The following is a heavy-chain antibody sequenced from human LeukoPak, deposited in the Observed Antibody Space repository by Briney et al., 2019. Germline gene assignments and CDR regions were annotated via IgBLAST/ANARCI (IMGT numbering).Heavy chain of an antibody. CDR1: GFTFSSYS. V-gene: IGHV3-21*01. CDR2: ISSSSSYI. D-gene: IGHD3-22*01. Sequence: PGGPLRLSCAASGFTFSSYSMNWVRQAPGKGLEWVSSISSSSSYIYYADSVKGRFTISRDNAKNSLYLQMNSLRAEDTAVYYCARDYGEGYYDSSGYYYWGQGTLVTVSS. CDR3: ARDYGEGYYDSSGYYY. J-gene: IGHJ4*02.